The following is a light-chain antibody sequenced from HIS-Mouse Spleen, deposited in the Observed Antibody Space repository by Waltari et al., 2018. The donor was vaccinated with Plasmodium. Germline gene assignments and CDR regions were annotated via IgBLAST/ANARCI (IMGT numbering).Light chain of an antibody. J-gene: IGLJ2*01. V-gene: IGLV3-1*01. CDR1: KLGDKY. CDR3: QAWDSSTVV. CDR2: QDS. Sequence: SYELTQPPSVSVSPGPPASLTCSGGKLGDKYACWYQQKPGQSPVLVIYQDSKRPSGIPERFSGSNSGNTATLTISGTQAMDEADYYCQAWDSSTVVFGGGTKLTVL.